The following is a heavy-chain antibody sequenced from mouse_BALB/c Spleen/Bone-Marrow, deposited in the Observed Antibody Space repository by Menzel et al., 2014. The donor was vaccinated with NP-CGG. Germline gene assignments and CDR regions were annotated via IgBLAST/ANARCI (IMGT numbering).Heavy chain of an antibody. CDR2: ISSVSTTI. CDR3: ARSSYDDFDY. CDR1: GFTFSSFG. Sequence: EVKVVESGGGLVQPGGSRKLSCAASGFTFSSFGMYWVRQALEKGLEWVAYISSVSTTISYADTVKGRFTISRDDPKNTLVLEMTSVRSEDTAMYYCARSSYDDFDYWGQGTTLTVSS. J-gene: IGHJ2*01. V-gene: IGHV5-17*02. D-gene: IGHD2-12*01.